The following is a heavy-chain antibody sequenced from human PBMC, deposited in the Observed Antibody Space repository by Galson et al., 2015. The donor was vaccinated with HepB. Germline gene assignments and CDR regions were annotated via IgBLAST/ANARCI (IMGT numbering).Heavy chain of an antibody. V-gene: IGHV3-30-3*01. Sequence: SLRLSCAASGFTFSSYAMHWVRQAPGKGLEWVAVISYDGSNKYYADSVKGRFTISRDNSKNTLYLQMNSLRAEDTAVYYCARAAGMIVVYRNWFDPWGQGTLVTVSS. CDR2: ISYDGSNK. J-gene: IGHJ5*02. CDR1: GFTFSSYA. D-gene: IGHD3-22*01. CDR3: ARAAGMIVVYRNWFDP.